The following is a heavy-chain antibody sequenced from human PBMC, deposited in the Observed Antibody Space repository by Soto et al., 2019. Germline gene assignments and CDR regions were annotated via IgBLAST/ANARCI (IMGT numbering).Heavy chain of an antibody. J-gene: IGHJ4*02. CDR2: INPNSGGT. CDR3: ARAGYCSSTSCYKRFDY. V-gene: IGHV1-2*02. Sequence: ASVKVSCKASGYTFTGYYMHWVRQAPVQGLEWMGWINPNSGGTNYAQKFQGRVTMTRDTSISTAYMELSRLRPDDTAVYYCARAGYCSSTSCYKRFDYWGQGTLVTVSS. D-gene: IGHD2-2*01. CDR1: GYTFTGYY.